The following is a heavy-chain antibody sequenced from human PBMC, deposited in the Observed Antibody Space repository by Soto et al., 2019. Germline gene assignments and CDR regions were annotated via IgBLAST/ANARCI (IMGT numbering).Heavy chain of an antibody. CDR1: GGPVSSGSYY. V-gene: IGHV4-61*01. Sequence: SETLSLTCTVSGGPVSSGSYYWSWIRQPPGKGLEWIGYIYYSGSTNYNPSLKSRVTISVDTSKNQFSLKLSSVTAADTAVYYCARETGLGLLDYWGQGTLVTVSS. CDR2: IYYSGST. CDR3: ARETGLGLLDY. D-gene: IGHD3-22*01. J-gene: IGHJ4*02.